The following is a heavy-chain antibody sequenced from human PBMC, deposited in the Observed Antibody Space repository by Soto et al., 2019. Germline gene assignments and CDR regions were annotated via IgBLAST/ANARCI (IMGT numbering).Heavy chain of an antibody. J-gene: IGHJ4*02. V-gene: IGHV4-31*03. CDR2: IYYSGST. CDR1: GGSISSDGYY. CDR3: ARERHDYYDSSGYLDY. Sequence: SETLSLTCTVSGGSISSDGYYWSWIRQHPGKGLEWIGYIYYSGSTYYSPSHKSRVTISVDTSKNQLSLKLSSVTAADTSVYYCARERHDYYDSSGYLDYWGQGTLVT. D-gene: IGHD3-22*01.